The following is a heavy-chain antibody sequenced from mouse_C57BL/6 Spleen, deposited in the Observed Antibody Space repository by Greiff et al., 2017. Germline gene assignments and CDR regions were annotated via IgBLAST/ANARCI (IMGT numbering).Heavy chain of an antibody. CDR2: IDPEAGDT. Sequence: EVQLQQSGAELVRPRASVKLSCTASGFNIKDSYMPWVKQRPEQGLAWIGRIDPEAGDTEYAPKFQGTATMTASTSSNTAGLQLSSLTSEGTAVNYCTTHYDEGFDDWGQGTTLTLSS. J-gene: IGHJ2*01. D-gene: IGHD1-2*01. CDR3: TTHYDEGFDD. CDR1: GFNIKDSY. V-gene: IGHV14-1*01.